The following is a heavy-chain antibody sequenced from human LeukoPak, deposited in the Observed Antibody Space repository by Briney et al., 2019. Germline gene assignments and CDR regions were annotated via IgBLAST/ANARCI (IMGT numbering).Heavy chain of an antibody. CDR3: ARDSSGIPLNY. CDR2: IIPILGIA. CDR1: GGTFSSYT. D-gene: IGHD3-10*01. V-gene: IGHV1-69*04. J-gene: IGHJ4*02. Sequence: SVRVSCKASGGTFSSYTISWVRQAPGQGLEWMGRIIPILGIANYAQKFQGRVTITADKSTSTPYMELSSLRSEDTAVYYCARDSSGIPLNYWGQGTLVTVSS.